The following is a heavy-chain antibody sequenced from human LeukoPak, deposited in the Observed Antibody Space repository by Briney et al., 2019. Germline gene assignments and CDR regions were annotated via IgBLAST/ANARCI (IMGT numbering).Heavy chain of an antibody. CDR2: IYYSGST. J-gene: IGHJ6*03. CDR1: GGSISSYY. Sequence: SETLSLTCTVSGGSISSYYWSWIRQPPGKGLEWIGYIYYSGSTNYNPSLKGRVTISVDTSKNQFSLKLSSVTAADTAVYYCARGPYYDFWSGYYYYYYYYMDVWGKGTTVTVSS. D-gene: IGHD3-3*01. V-gene: IGHV4-59*01. CDR3: ARGPYYDFWSGYYYYYYYYMDV.